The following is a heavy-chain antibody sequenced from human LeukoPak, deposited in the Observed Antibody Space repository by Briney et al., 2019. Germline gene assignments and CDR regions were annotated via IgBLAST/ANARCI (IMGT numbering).Heavy chain of an antibody. CDR3: ARRLTQYDCFDP. D-gene: IGHD2-2*01. CDR1: GDSVSSNSVT. Sequence: SQTLSLTCAISGDSVSSNSVTWNWITQSPARGLEWLGRTYYRSTWYNDYAVSVRGRITVNPDTSKNQFPLHPNSVTPEDTAVYYCARRLTQYDCFDPWGQGILVTVSS. CDR2: TYYRSTWYN. J-gene: IGHJ5*02. V-gene: IGHV6-1*01.